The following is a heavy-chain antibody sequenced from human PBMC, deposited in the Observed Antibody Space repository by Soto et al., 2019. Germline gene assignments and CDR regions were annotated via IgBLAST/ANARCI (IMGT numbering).Heavy chain of an antibody. V-gene: IGHV3-7*01. Sequence: GGSLRLSCAASGFTFSSYWMSWVRQAPGKGLEWVANIKQDGSEKYYVDSVKGRFTISRDNAKNSLYLQMNSLRAEDTAVYYCARDPVAFRIFGVPQEDYWGQGTLVTVSS. J-gene: IGHJ4*02. CDR3: ARDPVAFRIFGVPQEDY. CDR1: GFTFSSYW. D-gene: IGHD3-3*01. CDR2: IKQDGSEK.